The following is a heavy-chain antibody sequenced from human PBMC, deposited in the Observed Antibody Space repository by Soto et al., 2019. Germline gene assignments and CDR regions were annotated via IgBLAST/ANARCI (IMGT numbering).Heavy chain of an antibody. CDR3: VKLHGRHYYDSSGYDYYYGMDV. V-gene: IGHV3-64D*08. CDR2: ISSNGGST. CDR1: GFTFSSYA. D-gene: IGHD3-22*01. J-gene: IGHJ6*02. Sequence: GGSLRLSCSASGFTFSSYAMHWVRQAPGKGLEYVSAISSNGGSTYYADSVKGRFTISRDNSKNTLYLQMSSLRAEDTAVYYCVKLHGRHYYDSSGYDYYYGMDVWGQGTTVTVS.